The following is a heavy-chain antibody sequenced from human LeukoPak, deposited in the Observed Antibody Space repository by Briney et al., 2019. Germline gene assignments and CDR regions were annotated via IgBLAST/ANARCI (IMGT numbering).Heavy chain of an antibody. CDR2: ISYSGST. D-gene: IGHD3-9*01. V-gene: IGHV4-59*11. CDR3: ARDDNYNIFNGYYGLDS. CDR1: GGSISSHY. J-gene: IGHJ4*02. Sequence: SETLSLTCTVCGGSISSHYWSWIRQPRGKGLKLIGYISYSGSTNYNPSLKSRVHISLDTSKNQFSLKLRSVTAADTAVYYCARDDNYNIFNGYYGLDSWGQGTLVTVSS.